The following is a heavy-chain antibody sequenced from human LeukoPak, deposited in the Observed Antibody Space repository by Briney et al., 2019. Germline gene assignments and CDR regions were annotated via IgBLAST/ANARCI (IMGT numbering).Heavy chain of an antibody. D-gene: IGHD6-19*01. CDR1: GYTFTGNY. V-gene: IGHV1-2*02. Sequence: ASVKVSCKASGYTFTGNYMHWVRQAPGQGLEWMGWINPNSGDTNYAQKFQGRVTATRDTSISTAYMELSWLRSGDTAVYYCARVGSSGWYVHPTLDYWGQGTLVTVSS. CDR3: ARVGSSGWYVHPTLDY. CDR2: INPNSGDT. J-gene: IGHJ4*02.